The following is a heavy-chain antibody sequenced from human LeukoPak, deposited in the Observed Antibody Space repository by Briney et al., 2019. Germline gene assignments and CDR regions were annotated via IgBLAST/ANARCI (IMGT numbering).Heavy chain of an antibody. CDR2: ISSSSSSI. CDR3: ARDYRPGGAMIVVVTPGVDY. J-gene: IGHJ4*02. D-gene: IGHD3-22*01. V-gene: IGHV3-48*01. Sequence: GGSLRLSCAASGFTFSSYEMNWVRQAPGRGLEWVSYISSSSSSIYYADSVKGRFTISRDNAKNSLYLQMNSLRAEDTAVYYCARDYRPGGAMIVVVTPGVDYWGQGTLVTVSS. CDR1: GFTFSSYE.